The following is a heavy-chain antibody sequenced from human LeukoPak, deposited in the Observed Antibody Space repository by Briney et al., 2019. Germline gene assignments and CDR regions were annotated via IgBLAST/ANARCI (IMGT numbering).Heavy chain of an antibody. D-gene: IGHD1-26*01. CDR2: IRYDGSNK. Sequence: GGSLRLSCAASGFTVSSNYMSWVRQAPGKGLEWVAFIRYDGSNKYYADSVKGRFTISRDNSKNTLYLQMNSLRAEDTAVYYCAKELGATFDYWGQGTLVTVSS. CDR1: GFTVSSNY. V-gene: IGHV3-30*02. CDR3: AKELGATFDY. J-gene: IGHJ4*02.